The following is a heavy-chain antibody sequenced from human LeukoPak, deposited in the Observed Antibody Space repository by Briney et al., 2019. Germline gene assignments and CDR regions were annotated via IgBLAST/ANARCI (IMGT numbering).Heavy chain of an antibody. CDR2: VSASGYT. D-gene: IGHD5-18*01. CDR3: AKDLSRQRRGLNYGPWFDL. Sequence: PSETLSLTCTVSGDSMKNSYWTWIRQPVGNAMEWLGRVSASGYTSHNPSLKSRVIMSVDVSTNQFSLNLTSVTAADTAVYFCAKDLSRQRRGLNYGPWFDLWGRGTLVTVSS. CDR1: GDSMKNSY. V-gene: IGHV4-4*07. J-gene: IGHJ5*02.